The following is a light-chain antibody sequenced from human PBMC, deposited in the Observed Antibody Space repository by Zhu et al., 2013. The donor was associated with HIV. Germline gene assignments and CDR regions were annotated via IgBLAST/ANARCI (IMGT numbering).Light chain of an antibody. CDR1: HSVSTD. Sequence: EIVMTQSPATLSVSPGETATLSCRASHSVSTDLAWYQQRSGQAPRLLIYGASKRATGIPDRFSGSGSGTDFTLTISRLEPEDFAVYYCQQYGGSPRTFGQGTNLEIK. CDR2: GAS. CDR3: QQYGGSPRT. V-gene: IGKV3-20*01. J-gene: IGKJ2*02.